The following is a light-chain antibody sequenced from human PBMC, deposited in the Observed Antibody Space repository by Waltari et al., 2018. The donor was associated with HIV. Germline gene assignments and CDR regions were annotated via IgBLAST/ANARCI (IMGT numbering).Light chain of an antibody. V-gene: IGLV1-40*01. Sequence: QSVLTQPPSVSAAPGQRVTISCTGSSSNIGAGYDVHWYQHLPGTAPKRLIYDNHILPAGVPDRFSGSKSGTSASLAITGLQAEDEADYYCQSYDSSLSGVIFGGGTKLTVL. CDR1: SSNIGAGYD. J-gene: IGLJ2*01. CDR3: QSYDSSLSGVI. CDR2: DNH.